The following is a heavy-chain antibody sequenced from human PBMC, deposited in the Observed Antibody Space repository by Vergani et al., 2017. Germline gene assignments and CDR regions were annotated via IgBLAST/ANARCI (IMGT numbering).Heavy chain of an antibody. V-gene: IGHV4-61*02. J-gene: IGHJ3*01. CDR1: GGSISAGYYF. CDR3: ARRSGGYYSGGKVHPLRTAFDV. Sequence: QVQLQASGPGRVKPSQTLSLTCTMSGGSISAGYYFWSWIRQPAGKGLEWLGHMSASGNASHSPSLKTRVSMSVDPSKHQISLTVTSVTAADTAIYFWARRSGGYYSGGKVHPLRTAFDVWGHGTVVTVSS. D-gene: IGHD2-15*01. CDR2: MSASGNA.